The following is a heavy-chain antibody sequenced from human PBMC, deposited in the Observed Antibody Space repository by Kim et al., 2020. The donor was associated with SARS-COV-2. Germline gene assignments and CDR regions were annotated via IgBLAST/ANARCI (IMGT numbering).Heavy chain of an antibody. D-gene: IGHD1-26*01. V-gene: IGHV1-24*01. Sequence: AQKFQGRVTRTEDTSTDTAYMELSSLRSEDTAVYYCATEAALLKYNWFDPWGQGTLVTVSS. CDR3: ATEAALLKYNWFDP. J-gene: IGHJ5*02.